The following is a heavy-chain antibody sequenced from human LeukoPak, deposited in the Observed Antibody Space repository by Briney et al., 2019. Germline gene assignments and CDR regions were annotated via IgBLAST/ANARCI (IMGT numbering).Heavy chain of an antibody. CDR1: GYTFTTYD. CDR2: MNPNSGNT. D-gene: IGHD1-26*01. V-gene: IGHV1-8*01. J-gene: IGHJ4*02. Sequence: GASVKVSCKASGYTFTTYDINWVRQAAGQGLVWMGWMNPNSGNTGYAQKFQGRVTVTRDTSISTAYMELSSLRSEDTAVYYCARAVIVGTIQFDYWGQGTLVTVSS. CDR3: ARAVIVGTIQFDY.